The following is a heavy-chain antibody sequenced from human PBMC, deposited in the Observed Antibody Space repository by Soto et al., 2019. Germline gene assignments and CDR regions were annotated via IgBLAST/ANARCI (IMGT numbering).Heavy chain of an antibody. CDR1: GFSFTTYG. J-gene: IGHJ4*02. CDR2: IWFDGSKQ. V-gene: IGHV3-33*06. Sequence: QVQLVESGGGVVQPGRSLRLSCVASGFSFTTYGLHWVRQAPGKGLEWVAVIWFDGSKQYYADSVKGRFTISRDNSKNIVYLVMNSMRVEDTAVYYCVKDHCGGDCYSDPYFDYWGQGTLVTVSS. CDR3: VKDHCGGDCYSDPYFDY. D-gene: IGHD2-21*02.